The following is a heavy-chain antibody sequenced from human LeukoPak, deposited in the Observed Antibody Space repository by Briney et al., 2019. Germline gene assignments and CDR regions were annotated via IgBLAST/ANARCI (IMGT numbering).Heavy chain of an antibody. CDR3: ARDFYQRGD. D-gene: IGHD2/OR15-2a*01. J-gene: IGHJ4*02. CDR2: ISGSGGST. V-gene: IGHV3-23*01. Sequence: ETLSLTCAVYGGSFNNYYWTWIRQSPGKGLEWVSAISGSGGSTYYADSVKGRFTISRDNSKNTLYLQMNSLRAEDTAVYYCARDFYQRGDWGQGTLVTVSS. CDR1: GGSFNNYY.